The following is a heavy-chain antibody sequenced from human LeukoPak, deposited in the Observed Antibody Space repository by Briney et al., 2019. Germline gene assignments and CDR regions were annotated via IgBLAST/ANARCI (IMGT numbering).Heavy chain of an antibody. Sequence: GGSLRLSCAASGFTFSSYWMHWVRQAPGKGLVWVSRINSDGSSTSYADSVKGRFTISRDNAKNTLYLQMNSLRAEDTAVYYCAKEGTGIHFDYWGQGTLVTVSS. V-gene: IGHV3-74*01. CDR2: INSDGSST. CDR3: AKEGTGIHFDY. D-gene: IGHD1-1*01. CDR1: GFTFSSYW. J-gene: IGHJ4*02.